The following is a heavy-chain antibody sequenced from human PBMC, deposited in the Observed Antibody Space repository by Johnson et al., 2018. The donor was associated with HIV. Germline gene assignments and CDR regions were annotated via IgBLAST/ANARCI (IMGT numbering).Heavy chain of an antibody. V-gene: IGHV3-30*02. CDR3: AKELADSSGYYADAFVI. CDR2: IWYDGSNK. Sequence: QEKLVESGGGVVQPGGSMRLSCAASGFTFSSYGMHWVRQAPGKGLEWVASIWYDGSNKYYADSVKGRFTISRDNSKNTLYLQMNSLRAEDTAVYYCAKELADSSGYYADAFVIWGQGTMVTVSS. CDR1: GFTFSSYG. J-gene: IGHJ3*02. D-gene: IGHD3-22*01.